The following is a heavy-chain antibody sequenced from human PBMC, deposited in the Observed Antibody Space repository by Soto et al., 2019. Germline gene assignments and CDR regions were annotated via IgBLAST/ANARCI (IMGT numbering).Heavy chain of an antibody. CDR3: AKDSLREVVAARVLALV. CDR2: ISGSGGST. D-gene: IGHD2-15*01. Sequence: GGSLRLSCAASGFTFSSYAMSWVRQAPGKGLEWVSAISGSGGSTYYADSVKGRFTISRDNSKNTLYLQMNSLRAEETAVYYCAKDSLREVVAARVLALVWGQGTLVTVSS. J-gene: IGHJ4*02. V-gene: IGHV3-23*01. CDR1: GFTFSSYA.